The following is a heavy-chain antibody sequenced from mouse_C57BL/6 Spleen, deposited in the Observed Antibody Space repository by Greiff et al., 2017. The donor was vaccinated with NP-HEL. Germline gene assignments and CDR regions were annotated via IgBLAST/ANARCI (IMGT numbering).Heavy chain of an antibody. V-gene: IGHV5-6*02. CDR2: ISSGGSYT. CDR3: ARWREAYYAMDY. Sequence: EVKLVESGGDLVKPGGSLKLSCAASGFTFSSYGMSWVRQTPDKRLEWVATISSGGSYTYYPDSVKGRFTISRDNAKNTLYLQMSSLKSEDTAMYYCARWREAYYAMDYWGQGTSVTVSS. CDR1: GFTFSSYG. J-gene: IGHJ4*01.